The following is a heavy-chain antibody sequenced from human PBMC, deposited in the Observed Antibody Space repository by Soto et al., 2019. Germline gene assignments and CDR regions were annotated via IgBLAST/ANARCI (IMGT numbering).Heavy chain of an antibody. J-gene: IGHJ4*02. V-gene: IGHV4-31*03. CDR2: IYYSGST. Sequence: QVQLQESGPGLVKPSQTLSLTCTVSGGSISSGGYYWGWIRQHPGKGLEWIGYIYYSGSTYYNPSLKSRVTRSVDTSKNQFSLKLSSVTAADTAVYYCARTGFYGDYESHSFDYWGQGTLVTVSS. CDR1: GGSISSGGYY. D-gene: IGHD4-17*01. CDR3: ARTGFYGDYESHSFDY.